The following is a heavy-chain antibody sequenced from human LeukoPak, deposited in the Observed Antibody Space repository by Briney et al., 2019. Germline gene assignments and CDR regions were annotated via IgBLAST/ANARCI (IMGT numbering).Heavy chain of an antibody. V-gene: IGHV1-3*01. J-gene: IGHJ4*02. CDR2: INAGNGNT. CDR1: GYTFTSYA. Sequence: GASVKVSCKASGYTFTSYAMHWVRQAPGQRLEWMGWINAGNGNTKYSQKFQGRVTITRDTSASTAYMELSSLRSEDTAVYYCARGVVRGSYFVDYWGQGTLVTVSS. CDR3: ARGVVRGSYFVDY. D-gene: IGHD1-26*01.